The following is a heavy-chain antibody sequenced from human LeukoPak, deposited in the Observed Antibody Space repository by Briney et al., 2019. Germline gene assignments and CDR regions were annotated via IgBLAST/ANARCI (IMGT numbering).Heavy chain of an antibody. CDR1: GGSFSGYY. V-gene: IGHV4-34*01. Sequence: PSETLSLTCAVYGGSFSGYYWSWIRQPPGKGLEWIGEINHSGSTNYNPSLKSRVTISVDTSKNQFSLKLSSVTAADTAVYYCASYGSGSWYLDYWGQGTLVTVSS. CDR2: INHSGST. D-gene: IGHD3-10*01. CDR3: ASYGSGSWYLDY. J-gene: IGHJ4*02.